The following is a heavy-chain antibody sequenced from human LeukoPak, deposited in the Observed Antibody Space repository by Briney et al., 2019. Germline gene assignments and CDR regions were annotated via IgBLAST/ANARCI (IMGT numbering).Heavy chain of an antibody. CDR1: DGSISSYY. CDR3: ARVGRNYFDY. V-gene: IGHV4-59*01. CDR2: IYYSGST. Sequence: SETLSLTCTVSDGSISSYYWSWIRQPPGKGLEWIGYIYYSGSTNYNPSLKSRVTISVDTSKNQFSLKLSSVTAADTAVYYCARVGRNYFDYWGQGTLVTVSS. J-gene: IGHJ4*02.